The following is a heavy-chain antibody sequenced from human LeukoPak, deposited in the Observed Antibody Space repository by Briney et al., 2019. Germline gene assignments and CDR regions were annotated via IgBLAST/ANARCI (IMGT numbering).Heavy chain of an antibody. J-gene: IGHJ3*01. D-gene: IGHD3-9*01. V-gene: IGHV1-2*02. CDR3: ATPVPGYGALDV. Sequence: ASVKVSCKASGYTFTGYYMHWVRQAPGQGLEWMGWINPNTGGTKYAQEFQGRVTMTGDTSLSIVQMELRSLTADDTAMYYCATPVPGYGALDVWGQGTMVTVSS. CDR1: GYTFTGYY. CDR2: INPNTGGT.